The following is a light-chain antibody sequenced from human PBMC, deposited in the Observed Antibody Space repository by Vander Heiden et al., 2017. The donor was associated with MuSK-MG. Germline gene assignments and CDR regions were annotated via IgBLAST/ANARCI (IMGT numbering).Light chain of an antibody. V-gene: IGKV1-33*01. CDR1: QDISNY. J-gene: IGKJ5*01. CDR2: DAS. CDR3: QRYDNLRIT. Sequence: DIQMTQSPSSLSASVGDRVTITCQASQDISNYLNWYQQKPGKAPKLLIYDASNLETGVPSRFSGSGSGTDFTFTISILHPEDLATYYCQRYDNLRITFGQGTRLEIK.